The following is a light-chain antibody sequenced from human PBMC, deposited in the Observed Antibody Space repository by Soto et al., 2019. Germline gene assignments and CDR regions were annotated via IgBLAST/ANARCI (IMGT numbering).Light chain of an antibody. CDR1: QSVSNF. J-gene: IGKJ4*01. V-gene: IGKV3-11*01. CDR3: QQSRTWPPLT. CDR2: DAS. Sequence: EIVLTQSPATLYWSPGERATLSCRASQSVSNFLAWYQQKPGHAPMLLIYDASTRATGIPARFSGSGSGTNFALTIISLEPEYFAVYYCQQSRTWPPLTFDGGTKVEIK.